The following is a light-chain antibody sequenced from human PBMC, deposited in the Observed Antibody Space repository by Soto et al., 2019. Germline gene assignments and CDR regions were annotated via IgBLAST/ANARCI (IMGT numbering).Light chain of an antibody. V-gene: IGKV3-11*01. CDR2: DAS. CDR1: QSINNY. CDR3: QYRGIWPPGAT. J-gene: IGKJ4*01. Sequence: EIVLTQSPVTLSLSPGERATLSCRASQSINNYLAWYQQKPGQPPRLLIYDASNRATAIPVRFSGSGSGTDFTLTISGLEPEDSAVYYCQYRGIWPPGATFGGGTKVEIK.